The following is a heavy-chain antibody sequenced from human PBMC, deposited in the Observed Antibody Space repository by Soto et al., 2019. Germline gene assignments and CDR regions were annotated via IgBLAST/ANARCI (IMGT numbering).Heavy chain of an antibody. CDR3: AREYVWGNYRYSFDS. CDR1: GFIFSNYD. CDR2: ISYDGSSK. V-gene: IGHV3-30*09. D-gene: IGHD3-16*02. Sequence: PGGSLRLSCAASGFIFSNYDMHWVRQAPGKGLEWVALISYDGSSKYYADSVKGRFAISRDNSKSTLYLQMNSLRADDTAVYYCAREYVWGNYRYSFDSWGQGTLVTVSS. J-gene: IGHJ4*02.